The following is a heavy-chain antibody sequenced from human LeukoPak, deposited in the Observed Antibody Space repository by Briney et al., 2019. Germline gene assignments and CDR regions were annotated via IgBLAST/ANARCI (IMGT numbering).Heavy chain of an antibody. V-gene: IGHV7-4-1*02. D-gene: IGHD3-10*01. CDR1: GCTFTSYA. J-gene: IGHJ4*02. Sequence: EASVKVSCKASGCTFTSYAMHWVRQAPGQRLEWMGWINTNTGNPTYAQGFTGRFVFSLDTSVSTAYLQISSLKAEDTAVYYCARDPMVRGVIINGELDYWGQGTLVTVSS. CDR2: INTNTGNP. CDR3: ARDPMVRGVIINGELDY.